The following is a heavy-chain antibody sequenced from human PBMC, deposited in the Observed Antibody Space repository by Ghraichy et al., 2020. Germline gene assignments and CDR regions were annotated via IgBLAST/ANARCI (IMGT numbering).Heavy chain of an antibody. D-gene: IGHD3-10*01. J-gene: IGHJ4*02. V-gene: IGHV3-23*01. CDR1: GFTFRDFA. Sequence: GETLNISCAASGFTFRDFAMAWVRQAPGQGLEWVAAISGSGDTTTYYADPVKGRFSISRDNSRNTVYLQMNRLRPDDSALYYCAKDLAPYGSAIRLPDWGQGTLVTVSS. CDR3: AKDLAPYGSAIRLPD. CDR2: ISGSGDTTT.